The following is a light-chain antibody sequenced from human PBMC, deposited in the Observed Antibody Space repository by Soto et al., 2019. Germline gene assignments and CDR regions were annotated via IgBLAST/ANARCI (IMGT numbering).Light chain of an antibody. V-gene: IGKV3-20*01. CDR1: QSVSSSS. CDR2: GAS. J-gene: IGKJ4*01. CDR3: QQYGSSPSLT. Sequence: EIVLTQSPGTLSLSQGERATLSCRASQSVSSSSLAWYQQKPGQAPRLLIYGASSRATGIPDRFSGSGSGTDFTLTISRLEPEDFAVYYCQQYGSSPSLTFGGGTKVEIK.